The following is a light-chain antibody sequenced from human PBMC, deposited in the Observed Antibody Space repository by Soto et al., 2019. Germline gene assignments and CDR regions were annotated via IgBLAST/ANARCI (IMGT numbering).Light chain of an antibody. CDR3: AAWDDSLNEV. CDR1: SSNIGTNT. V-gene: IGLV1-44*01. Sequence: SVLTQAPSASGTPGQRVTISCSGSSSNIGTNTVNWYQQLPGTAPKLLIYSNNQRPSGVPDRFSGSKSGTSASLAISGLQSEDEADYYCAAWDDSLNEVFGTGTTSPS. CDR2: SNN. J-gene: IGLJ1*01.